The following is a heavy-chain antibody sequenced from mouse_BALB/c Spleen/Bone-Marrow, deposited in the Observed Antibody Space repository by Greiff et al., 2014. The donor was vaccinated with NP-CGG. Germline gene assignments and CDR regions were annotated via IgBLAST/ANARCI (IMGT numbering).Heavy chain of an antibody. CDR3: ARHNRYAYYFDY. V-gene: IGHV1S130*01. CDR1: GYTFTNSW. CDR2: IYPNSGNT. J-gene: IGHJ2*01. Sequence: QVQLQQSGSVLVRPGASVRLSCKASGYTFTNSWIHWAKQRPGQGLEWIGDIYPNSGNTNYNEKFKAKATLTVDTSSSTAYVDLSSLTSEDSAVYYCARHNRYAYYFDYWGQGTTLTVSS. D-gene: IGHD2-14*01.